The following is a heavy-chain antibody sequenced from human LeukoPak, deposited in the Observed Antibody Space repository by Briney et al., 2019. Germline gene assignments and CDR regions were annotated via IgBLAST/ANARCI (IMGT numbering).Heavy chain of an antibody. D-gene: IGHD6-19*01. CDR3: ARAPVAVAGRRTYYYGMDV. Sequence: ASVKVSCKASGYTFTRYYMHWVRQAPGQGLEWMGWINPNSGGTNYAQKFQGWVTMTRDTSTSTAYMELSRLRSDDTAVYYCARAPVAVAGRRTYYYGMDVWGQGTTVTVSS. CDR1: GYTFTRYY. V-gene: IGHV1-2*04. CDR2: INPNSGGT. J-gene: IGHJ6*02.